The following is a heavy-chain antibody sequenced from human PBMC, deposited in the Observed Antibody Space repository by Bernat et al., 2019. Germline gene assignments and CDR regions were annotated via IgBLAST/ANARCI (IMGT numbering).Heavy chain of an antibody. V-gene: IGHV3-30-3*01. J-gene: IGHJ5*02. Sequence: QVQLVESGGGVVQPGRSLRLSCAASGFTFSSYAMHWVRQAPGKGLEWVAVISYDGSNKYYADSVKGRFTISRDNSKNTLYLQMNSLRAEDTAVYYCASGGHYDPWGQGTLVTVSS. CDR3: ASGGHYDP. CDR1: GFTFSSYA. CDR2: ISYDGSNK. D-gene: IGHD3-22*01.